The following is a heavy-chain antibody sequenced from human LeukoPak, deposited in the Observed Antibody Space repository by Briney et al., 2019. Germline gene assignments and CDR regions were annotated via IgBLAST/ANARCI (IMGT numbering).Heavy chain of an antibody. CDR2: ISGSGGST. CDR1: GFTFSSYA. V-gene: IGHV3-23*01. Sequence: GGSLRLSCAASGFTFSSYAMSWVRQAPGKGLEWVSAISGSGGSTYYADSVKGRFTISRDNSKNTLYLQMNSLRAEDTAVYYCAKDRVDCSSTSGYPDAFDIWGQGTMVTVSS. CDR3: AKDRVDCSSTSGYPDAFDI. D-gene: IGHD2-2*01. J-gene: IGHJ3*02.